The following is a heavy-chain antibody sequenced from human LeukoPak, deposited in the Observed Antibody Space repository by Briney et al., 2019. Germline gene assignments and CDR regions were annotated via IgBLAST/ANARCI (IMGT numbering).Heavy chain of an antibody. CDR1: GFPFIDYS. CDR2: IGIDSGNT. D-gene: IGHD5-24*01. J-gene: IGHJ4*02. V-gene: IGHV3-48*01. CDR3: ARDYKYAFDN. Sequence: GGSLSLSCAASGFPFIDYSMNGVRQAPGKGLEWISYIGIDSGNTNYADSVKGRFTISGDKAKNSLYLQMNSLRVEDTAVYYCARDYKYAFDNWGQGTLVTVSS.